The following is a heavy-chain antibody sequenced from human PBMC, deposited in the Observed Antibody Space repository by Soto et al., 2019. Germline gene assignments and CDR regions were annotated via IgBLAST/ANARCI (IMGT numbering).Heavy chain of an antibody. V-gene: IGHV4-4*01. D-gene: IGHD3-3*01. Sequence: LYLTCAVSGCYISSTHAWSWVRQPRGGALEWIGEIYHNGITNYKSSLKSRVTVSLDKSKNQLSLVLTSVTAADTAVYLWGGGVVLPGVHYFDNWGKGILFT. CDR2: IYHNGIT. CDR1: GCYISSTHA. CDR3: GGGVVLPGVHYFDN. J-gene: IGHJ4*02.